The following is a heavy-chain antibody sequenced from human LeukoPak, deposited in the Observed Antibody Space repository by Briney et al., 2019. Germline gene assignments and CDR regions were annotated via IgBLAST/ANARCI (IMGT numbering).Heavy chain of an antibody. V-gene: IGHV3-21*01. CDR2: ISSSSSYI. D-gene: IGHD6-13*01. J-gene: IGHJ4*02. Sequence: GGSLRLSCAASGFTFSSYGMNWVRQAPGKGLEWVSSISSSSSYIYYADSVKGRFTISRDNAKNSLYLQMNSLRAEDTAVYYCARGYSSSWYSPFDYWGQGTLVTVSS. CDR3: ARGYSSSWYSPFDY. CDR1: GFTFSSYG.